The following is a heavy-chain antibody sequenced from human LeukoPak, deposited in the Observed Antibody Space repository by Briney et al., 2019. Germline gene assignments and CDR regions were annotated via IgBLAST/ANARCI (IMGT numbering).Heavy chain of an antibody. J-gene: IGHJ3*02. CDR1: GFSFSNYV. CDR3: ARDRDGGFAFDI. Sequence: PGGSLRLSCAASGFSFSNYVMHWVRQAPGKGLEYVSAIMPNGETRGYANSMKGRFTISRDNSKNTLYLQMGSLRAEDMAIYYSARDRDGGFAFDIWGQGTLVTVSS. D-gene: IGHD2-15*01. V-gene: IGHV3-64*01. CDR2: IMPNGETR.